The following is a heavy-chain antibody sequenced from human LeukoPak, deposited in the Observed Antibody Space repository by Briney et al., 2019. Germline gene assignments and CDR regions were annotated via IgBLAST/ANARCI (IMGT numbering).Heavy chain of an antibody. D-gene: IGHD1-1*01. CDR2: ISASGSYI. J-gene: IGHJ4*02. CDR1: GFTFDTYR. Sequence: GGSLRLSCAASGFTFDTYRMNWVRQAPGKGLEWVSSISASGSYIYYADSLKGRFTISRDNTKNSLFLQMNSLRAEDTAVYYCARDSPGTTASDYWGQGTLVTVSS. CDR3: ARDSPGTTASDY. V-gene: IGHV3-21*01.